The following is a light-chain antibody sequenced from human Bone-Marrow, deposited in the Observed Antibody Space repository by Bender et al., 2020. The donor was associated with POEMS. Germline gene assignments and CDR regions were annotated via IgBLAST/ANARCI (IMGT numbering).Light chain of an antibody. CDR1: KLGDKY. J-gene: IGLJ2*01. V-gene: IGLV3-1*01. CDR2: QDN. CDR3: QTWDSSTGMV. Sequence: SYELTQPPSVSLSPGQTASITCSGDKLGDKYVSWYQQKPGQSPVRVIYQDNRRPSGIPERFSGSNSGTTATLTISGTQAMDEADYYCQTWDSSTGMVFGGGTKLTVL.